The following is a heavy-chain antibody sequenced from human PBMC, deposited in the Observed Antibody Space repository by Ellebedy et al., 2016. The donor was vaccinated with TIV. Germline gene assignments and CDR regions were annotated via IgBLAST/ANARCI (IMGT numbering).Heavy chain of an antibody. CDR1: GGSISSSSYY. J-gene: IGHJ4*02. V-gene: IGHV4-39*01. CDR2: IYYSGST. D-gene: IGHD1-26*01. CDR3: ARHDSGVGGSYPFDY. Sequence: SETLSLXXTVSGGSISSSSYYWGWIRQPPGKGLEWIGSIYYSGSTYYNPSLKSRVTISVDTSKNQFSLKLSSVTAADTAVYYCARHDSGVGGSYPFDYWGQGTLVTVSS.